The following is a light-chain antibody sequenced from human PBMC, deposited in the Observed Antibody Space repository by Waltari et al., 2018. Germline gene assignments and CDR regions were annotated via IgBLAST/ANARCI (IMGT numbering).Light chain of an antibody. CDR1: SSDVGSYNL. V-gene: IGLV2-23*01. CDR3: CSYAAFYV. Sequence: QSALTQPASVSGSPGQSITISCTGTSSDVGSYNLVSWYQQPPGKPPKLMIYEGSKRPSGVSNRFSGSKSGNTASLTSSGLQAEDEADYYCCSYAAFYVFGTGTKVTVL. CDR2: EGS. J-gene: IGLJ1*01.